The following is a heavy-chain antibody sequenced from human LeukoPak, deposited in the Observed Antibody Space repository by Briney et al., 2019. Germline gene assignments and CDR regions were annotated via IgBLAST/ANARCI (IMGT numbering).Heavy chain of an antibody. CDR3: ARAPSDDIVVVPAALYFDI. V-gene: IGHV3-7*01. D-gene: IGHD2-2*01. J-gene: IGHJ3*02. Sequence: PGGSLRFSGAAPGFTFSSYWLSWVRKAPGKGLKWVANIKQDGRENNYVASVKARFTISRDNAKNSLYFQLNSLRPEDPPGYYCARAPSDDIVVVPAALYFDIWGQGTMVTVSS. CDR1: GFTFSSYW. CDR2: IKQDGREN.